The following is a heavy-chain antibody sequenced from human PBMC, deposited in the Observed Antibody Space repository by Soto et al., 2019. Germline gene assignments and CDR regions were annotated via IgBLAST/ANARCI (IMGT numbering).Heavy chain of an antibody. J-gene: IGHJ4*02. CDR1: GFTFGTFA. CDR3: ARAPTSSFDY. CDR2: ISSDAYTQ. Sequence: GGSLRLSCAASGFTFGTFAMHWVRQAPGKGLEWVAVISSDAYTQYYADSVKGRFTISRDNSKNTLFLQMSSLRTEDTAVYFCARAPTSSFDYWGQGALVTVSS. V-gene: IGHV3-30*15.